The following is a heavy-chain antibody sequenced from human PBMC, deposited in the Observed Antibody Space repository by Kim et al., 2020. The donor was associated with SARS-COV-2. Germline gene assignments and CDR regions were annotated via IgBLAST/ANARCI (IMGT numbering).Heavy chain of an antibody. J-gene: IGHJ4*02. V-gene: IGHV4-31*02. Sequence: NPSLESRVTISVETSKSQFSLKLTSLTAADTAVYYCARDLGSSGWYAVGCWGQGTLVTVSS. D-gene: IGHD6-19*01. CDR3: ARDLGSSGWYAVGC.